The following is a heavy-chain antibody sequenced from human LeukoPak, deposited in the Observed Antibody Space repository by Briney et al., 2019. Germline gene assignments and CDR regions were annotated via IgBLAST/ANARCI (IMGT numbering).Heavy chain of an antibody. Sequence: GASVKVSCKASGYTFTSYYMHWVRQAPGQGLEWMGIINPSGGSTSYAQKFQGRVTMTRDMSTSTVYMELSSLRSEDTAVYYCARLYCGGDCSSPQIYYYYYYMDVWGKGTTVTVSS. CDR3: ARLYCGGDCSSPQIYYYYYYMDV. CDR2: INPSGGST. J-gene: IGHJ6*03. CDR1: GYTFTSYY. D-gene: IGHD2-21*02. V-gene: IGHV1-46*01.